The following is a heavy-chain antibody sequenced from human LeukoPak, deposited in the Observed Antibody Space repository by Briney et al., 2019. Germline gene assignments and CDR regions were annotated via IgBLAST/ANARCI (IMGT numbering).Heavy chain of an antibody. CDR3: ARATPYGDYAFDY. Sequence: SETLSLTCTVSGGSISSSSYYWGWIRQPPGKGLEWIGSIYYSGSTYYNPSLKSRVTISVDTSKIQFSLKLSSVTAADTAVYYCARATPYGDYAFDYWGQGTLVTVSS. CDR1: GGSISSSSYY. CDR2: IYYSGST. D-gene: IGHD4-17*01. J-gene: IGHJ4*02. V-gene: IGHV4-39*01.